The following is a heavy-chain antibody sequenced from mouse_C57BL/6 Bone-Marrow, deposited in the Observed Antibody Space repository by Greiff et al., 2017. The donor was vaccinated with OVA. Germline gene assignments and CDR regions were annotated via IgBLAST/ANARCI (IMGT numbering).Heavy chain of an antibody. V-gene: IGHV5-4*03. CDR3: ASGSFYAMDY. CDR1: GFTFSSYA. Sequence: DVKLVESGGGLVKPGGSLKLSCAASGFTFSSYAMSWVRQTPEKRLEWVATISDGGSYTYYPDNVKGRFTISRDNAKNNLYLQMSHLKSEDTAMYYCASGSFYAMDYWGQGTSVTVSS. CDR2: ISDGGSYT. J-gene: IGHJ4*01.